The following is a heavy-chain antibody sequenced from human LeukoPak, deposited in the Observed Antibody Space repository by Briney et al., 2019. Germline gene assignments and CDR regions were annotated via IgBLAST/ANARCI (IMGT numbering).Heavy chain of an antibody. D-gene: IGHD4-11*01. CDR3: ARTRRPTVAPFGY. V-gene: IGHV4-34*12. Sequence: PSETLSLTCGVYGGSFNEYYWTFIRQAPGKGLEWIGEVIHSGRTNYNPTLKNRITISVDTSKNQFSLKLSSVTAADTAVYYCARTRRPTVAPFGYWGQGTLVTVSS. CDR2: VIHSGRT. J-gene: IGHJ4*02. CDR1: GGSFNEYY.